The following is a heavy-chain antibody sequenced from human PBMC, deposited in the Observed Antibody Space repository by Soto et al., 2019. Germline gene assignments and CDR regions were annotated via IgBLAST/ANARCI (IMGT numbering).Heavy chain of an antibody. CDR3: AREGDDYCSGTRCFHYYGLDV. CDR2: IEYNAKNR. V-gene: IGHV3-33*05. D-gene: IGHD2-15*01. Sequence: QVQLVESGGGVVQPGTSLRLTCTASGCTFNSYGIHWVRQAPGKGLEWLALIEYNAKNRFYADSWKGRISISRDNSRNTVYLQVNGLRAEDTAVYYCAREGDDYCSGTRCFHYYGLDVWGQGTTVIVSS. CDR1: GCTFNSYG. J-gene: IGHJ6*02.